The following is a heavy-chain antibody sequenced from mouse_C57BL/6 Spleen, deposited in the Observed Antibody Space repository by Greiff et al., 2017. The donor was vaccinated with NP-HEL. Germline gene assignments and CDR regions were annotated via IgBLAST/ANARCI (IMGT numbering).Heavy chain of an antibody. J-gene: IGHJ3*01. CDR2: IDPSDSYT. V-gene: IGHV1-69*01. CDR1: GYTFTSYW. CDR3: ARELERFAY. D-gene: IGHD4-1*01. Sequence: VQLQQPGAELVMPGASVKLSCKASGYTFTSYWMHWVKQRPGQGLEWIGEIDPSDSYTNYNQKFKGKSTLTVDKSSSTAYMQLSSLTSEDSAVYYCARELERFAYWGQGTLVTVSA.